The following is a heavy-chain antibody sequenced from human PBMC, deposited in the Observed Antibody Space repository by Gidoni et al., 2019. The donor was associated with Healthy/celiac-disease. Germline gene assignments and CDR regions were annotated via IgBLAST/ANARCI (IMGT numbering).Heavy chain of an antibody. D-gene: IGHD6-19*01. V-gene: IGHV3-23*01. Sequence: EVQLLESGGGLVQPGGSLRRSCAASGFTFSRYAMSWFRQAPGKGLGWVSAISGSGGSTYYADSVKGRFTISRDNSKNTLYLQMNSLRAEDTAVYYCAKGSSGWLSLVAWGGGDPFDYWGQGTLVTVSS. CDR2: ISGSGGST. CDR3: AKGSSGWLSLVAWGGGDPFDY. J-gene: IGHJ4*02. CDR1: GFTFSRYA.